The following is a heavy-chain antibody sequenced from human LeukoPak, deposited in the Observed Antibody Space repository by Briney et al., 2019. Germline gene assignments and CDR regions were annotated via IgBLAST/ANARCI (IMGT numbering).Heavy chain of an antibody. V-gene: IGHV4-59*01. D-gene: IGHD1-26*01. J-gene: IGHJ4*02. CDR3: ARGQGGNYYLNYFDY. CDR1: GGSFSTYY. CDR2: FYYSGST. Sequence: SETLSLTCTVTGGSFSTYYWSWIRQTRGKGLEWIGHFYYSGSTTYNPSLKSRVTISVDTSRDQFSLKLTSVSAADTAVYYCARGQGGNYYLNYFDYWGQGALVTVSS.